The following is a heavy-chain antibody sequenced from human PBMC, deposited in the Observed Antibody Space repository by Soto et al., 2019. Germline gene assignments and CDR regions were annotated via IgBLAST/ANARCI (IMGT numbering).Heavy chain of an antibody. Sequence: EVQLVESGGGLVQPGGSLRLSCAASGFTFSSYWMHWVRQVPGKGLVWVSRLYSDGSRTSYADSVKGRFTITRDNAKNTLYLKMNSLRAADTAVYYCARGARGYYYMDVWGKGTTVTVSS. CDR3: ARGARGYYYMDV. CDR1: GFTFSSYW. D-gene: IGHD6-13*01. V-gene: IGHV3-74*01. J-gene: IGHJ6*03. CDR2: LYSDGSRT.